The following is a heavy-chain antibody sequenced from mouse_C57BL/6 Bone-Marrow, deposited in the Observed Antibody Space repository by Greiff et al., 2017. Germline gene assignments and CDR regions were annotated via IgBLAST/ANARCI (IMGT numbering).Heavy chain of an antibody. Sequence: VQLQQSGPVLVKPGASVKMSCKASGYTFTDYYMNWVKQSHGKSLEWIGVINPYNGGTSYNQKFKGKATLTVDKSSSTAYMERNSLTSEDSAVYYCARDRRLYAMDYWGQGTSVTVSS. J-gene: IGHJ4*01. CDR2: INPYNGGT. CDR1: GYTFTDYY. V-gene: IGHV1-19*01. CDR3: ARDRRLYAMDY.